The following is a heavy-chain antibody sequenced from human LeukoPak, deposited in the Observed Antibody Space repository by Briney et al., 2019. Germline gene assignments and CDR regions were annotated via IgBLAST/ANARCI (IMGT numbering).Heavy chain of an antibody. CDR2: ITSGGTII. D-gene: IGHD6-13*01. Sequence: PGGSLRLSCAASGFAFSDYHMSWIRQAPGKGLECVSYITSGGTIIKYADSVKGRFTISRDNAKNSLYLQMNSLKAEDTAVYYCARDRTAAWTDDAFDIWGQGTMVTVSS. V-gene: IGHV3-11*04. CDR1: GFAFSDYH. CDR3: ARDRTAAWTDDAFDI. J-gene: IGHJ3*02.